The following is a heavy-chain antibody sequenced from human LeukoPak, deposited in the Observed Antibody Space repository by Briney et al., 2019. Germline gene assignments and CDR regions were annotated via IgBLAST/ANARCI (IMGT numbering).Heavy chain of an antibody. V-gene: IGHV4-34*01. CDR2: INHSGST. Sequence: SETLSRTCAVYGGSFSGYYWSWIRQPPGKGLEWIGEINHSGSTNYNPSLKSRVTISVDTSKNQFSLKLSSVTAADTAVYYCARGLGGSSGWYANYWGQGTLVTVSS. CDR3: ARGLGGSSGWYANY. J-gene: IGHJ4*02. D-gene: IGHD6-19*01. CDR1: GGSFSGYY.